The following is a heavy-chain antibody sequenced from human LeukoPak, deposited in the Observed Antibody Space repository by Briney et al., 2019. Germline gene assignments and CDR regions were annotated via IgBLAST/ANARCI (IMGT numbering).Heavy chain of an antibody. CDR2: ISSSSSTI. CDR3: ARARSDLGFGRDDFWSDFIDY. D-gene: IGHD3-3*01. CDR1: GFTFSSYS. V-gene: IGHV3-48*01. J-gene: IGHJ4*02. Sequence: GGSLRLSCAASGFTFSSYSMNWVRQAPGKGLEWVSYISSSSSTIYYADSVKGRFTISRDNAKNSLYLQMNSLRAEDTAVYYCARARSDLGFGRDDFWSDFIDYWGQGTLVTVSS.